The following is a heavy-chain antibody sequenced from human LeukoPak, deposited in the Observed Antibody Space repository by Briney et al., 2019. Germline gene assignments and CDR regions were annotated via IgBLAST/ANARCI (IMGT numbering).Heavy chain of an antibody. Sequence: PGGSLRLSCAASGFTFSSYAMHWVRQAPGKGLEWVAVISYDGSNKYYADSVKGRFTISRDNSKNTLYLQMNSLRAEDTAVYYCARATGGYSSPDYYYYGMDVWGQGTTVTVSS. J-gene: IGHJ6*02. V-gene: IGHV3-30-3*01. CDR2: ISYDGSNK. CDR3: ARATGGYSSPDYYYYGMDV. D-gene: IGHD6-13*01. CDR1: GFTFSSYA.